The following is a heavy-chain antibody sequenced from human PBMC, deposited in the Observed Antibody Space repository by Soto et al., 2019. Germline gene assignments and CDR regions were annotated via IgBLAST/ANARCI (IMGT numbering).Heavy chain of an antibody. CDR1: GLSFSDYY. Sequence: GGSLRLSCAASGLSFSDYYMSWIRQAPGKGLEWIAYITSSSSTIYYADSAKGRFTISRNDAKNSLYLQLDSLRAEDTAVYYCATVFRSSNFNYWGQGTLVTVSS. CDR2: ITSSSSTI. D-gene: IGHD3-10*02. CDR3: ATVFRSSNFNY. V-gene: IGHV3-11*01. J-gene: IGHJ4*02.